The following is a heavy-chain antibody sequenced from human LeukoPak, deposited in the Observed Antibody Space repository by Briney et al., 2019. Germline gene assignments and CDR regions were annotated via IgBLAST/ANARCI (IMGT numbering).Heavy chain of an antibody. D-gene: IGHD4-17*01. Sequence: PSETLSLTCTVSDVSISSYYWSWIRQPAGKGLEWIGRIYSSGSTNYSPSLKSRVTMSVDTPKNQFSLKLSSVTAADTAVYYCARSGTVTTWNYWGQGTLVTVSS. J-gene: IGHJ4*02. CDR3: ARSGTVTTWNY. V-gene: IGHV4-4*07. CDR2: IYSSGST. CDR1: DVSISSYY.